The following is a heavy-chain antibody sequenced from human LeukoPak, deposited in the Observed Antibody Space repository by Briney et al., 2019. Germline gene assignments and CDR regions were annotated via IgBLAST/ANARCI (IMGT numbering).Heavy chain of an antibody. V-gene: IGHV4-34*01. CDR2: INHSGST. Sequence: GSLRLSCAASGFTFSSYWMSWVRQPPGKGLEWIGEINHSGSTNYNPSLKSRVTISVDTSKNQFSLKLSSVTAADTAVYYCARRYDYDSSGYYLHWYFDLWGRGTLVTVFS. CDR1: GFTFSSYW. CDR3: ARRYDYDSSGYYLHWYFDL. D-gene: IGHD3-22*01. J-gene: IGHJ2*01.